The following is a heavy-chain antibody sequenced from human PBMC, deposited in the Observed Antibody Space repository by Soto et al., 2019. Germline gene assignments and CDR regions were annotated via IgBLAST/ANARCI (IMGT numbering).Heavy chain of an antibody. V-gene: IGHV4-59*01. Sequence: PSETLSLTCTVSGGSISSFYWNWIRQPPGKGLEWIAYIYYSGSTNYNPSLKSRVTISVDTSKNQFSLKLSSVTAADTAVYYCARGNWNSSPWFDPWGQGTLVTVSS. CDR2: IYYSGST. CDR1: GGSISSFY. CDR3: ARGNWNSSPWFDP. J-gene: IGHJ5*02. D-gene: IGHD1-7*01.